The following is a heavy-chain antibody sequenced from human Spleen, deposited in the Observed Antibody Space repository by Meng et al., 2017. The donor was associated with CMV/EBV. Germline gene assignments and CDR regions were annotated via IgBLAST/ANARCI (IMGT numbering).Heavy chain of an antibody. CDR3: ARDDGSYGSLNGMDV. V-gene: IGHV3-74*01. D-gene: IGHD3-16*01. J-gene: IGHJ6*02. CDR1: GFTFSNAW. CDR2: INSDGSGT. Sequence: GGSLRLSCAASGFTFSNAWMSWVRQAPGKGLVWVSRINSDGSGTSSADSVKGRFTISRDNAKNTVYLQMNNLRAEDTAVYYCARDDGSYGSLNGMDVWGQGTTVTVSS.